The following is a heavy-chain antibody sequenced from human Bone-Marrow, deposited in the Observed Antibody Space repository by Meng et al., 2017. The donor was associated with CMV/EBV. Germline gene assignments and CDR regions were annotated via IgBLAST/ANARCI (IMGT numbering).Heavy chain of an antibody. Sequence: GGSLRLSCAASGFTFSNAWMSWVRQAPGKGLEWVGRIKSKTDGGTTDYAAPVKGRFTISRDDSKNTLYLQMNSLKTEDTAVYYCTTDHWDNWNDDPPYYYYGMDVWGQGTTVTVSS. V-gene: IGHV3-15*01. CDR1: GFTFSNAW. CDR3: TTDHWDNWNDDPPYYYYGMDV. J-gene: IGHJ6*02. CDR2: IKSKTDGGTT. D-gene: IGHD1-1*01.